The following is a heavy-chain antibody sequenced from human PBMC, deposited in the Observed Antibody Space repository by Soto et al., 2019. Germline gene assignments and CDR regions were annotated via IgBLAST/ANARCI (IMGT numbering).Heavy chain of an antibody. CDR2: ISYSGGNT. CDR3: SKSLGATRTFDY. D-gene: IGHD1-26*01. CDR1: GFTFSSFG. J-gene: IGHJ4*02. Sequence: GGSLRLSCAASGFTFSSFGMSWVRQAPGKGLEWVSSISYSGGNTYYADSVKGRFTISRDNFKNTLYLQMNSLRAEDTAVYYCSKSLGATRTFDYWGQGTLVTVSS. V-gene: IGHV3-23*01.